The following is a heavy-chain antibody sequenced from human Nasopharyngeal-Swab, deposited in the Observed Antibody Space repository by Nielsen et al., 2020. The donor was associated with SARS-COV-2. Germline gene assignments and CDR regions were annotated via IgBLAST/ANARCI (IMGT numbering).Heavy chain of an antibody. Sequence: WVRQAPGQGLEWMGGIIPIFGTANYAQKFQGRVTITADKSTSTAYMELSSLRSEDTAVYYCASPYCSSTSCRLSYYYGMDVWGQGTTATVSS. D-gene: IGHD2-2*01. CDR2: IIPIFGTA. V-gene: IGHV1-69*06. CDR3: ASPYCSSTSCRLSYYYGMDV. J-gene: IGHJ6*02.